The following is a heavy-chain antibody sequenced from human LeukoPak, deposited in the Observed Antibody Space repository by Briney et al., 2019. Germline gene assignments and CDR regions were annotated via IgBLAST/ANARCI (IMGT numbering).Heavy chain of an antibody. J-gene: IGHJ4*02. D-gene: IGHD1-26*01. CDR3: AKDLAWELRYYFDY. CDR2: IRFTGSYI. V-gene: IGHV3-21*01. Sequence: GGSLRLSCVASGFTFSHYSMNWVRQAPGKGLEWVSSIRFTGSYIYYADSVKGRFTISRDNSKNTLYLQMNSLRAEDTAVYYCAKDLAWELRYYFDYWGQGTLVTVSS. CDR1: GFTFSHYS.